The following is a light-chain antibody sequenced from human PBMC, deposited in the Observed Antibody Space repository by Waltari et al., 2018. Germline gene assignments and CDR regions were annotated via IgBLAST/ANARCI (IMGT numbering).Light chain of an antibody. CDR1: QSLLHSNGYNY. J-gene: IGKJ1*01. CDR2: LGS. V-gene: IGKV2-28*01. Sequence: DVVVTQSPLSLPVTPGEPASISCRSSQSLLHSNGYNYLDWYLLKPGQSPQLLIYLGSNRASGVPDRLSGSGSGTDFTLKISRVEAEDVGVYYCMQALEIPWTFGQGTKVEIK. CDR3: MQALEIPWT.